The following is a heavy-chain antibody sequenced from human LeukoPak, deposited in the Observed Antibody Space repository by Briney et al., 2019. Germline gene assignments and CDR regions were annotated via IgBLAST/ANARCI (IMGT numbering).Heavy chain of an antibody. CDR3: AGNYGPYYFDY. D-gene: IGHD3-10*01. CDR1: GFTFSSYA. CDR2: IWYDGSNK. V-gene: IGHV3-33*08. J-gene: IGHJ4*02. Sequence: GGSLRLSCAASGFTFSSYAMHWVRQAPGKGLEWVAVIWYDGSNKYYADSVKGRFTISRDNSKNTLYLQMNSPRAEDTAVYYCAGNYGPYYFDYWGQGTLVTVSS.